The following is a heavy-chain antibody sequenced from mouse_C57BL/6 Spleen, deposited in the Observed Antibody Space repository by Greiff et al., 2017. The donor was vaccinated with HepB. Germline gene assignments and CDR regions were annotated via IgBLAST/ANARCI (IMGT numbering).Heavy chain of an antibody. D-gene: IGHD3-3*01. CDR2: ISSGSSTI. CDR1: GFTFSDYG. CDR3: ARWGWYYAMDY. J-gene: IGHJ4*01. V-gene: IGHV5-17*01. Sequence: EVHLVESGGGLVKPGGSLKLSCAASGFTFSDYGMHWVRQAPEKGLEWVAYISSGSSTIYYADTVKGRFTISRDNAKNTLFLQMTSLRSEDTAMYYCARWGWYYAMDYWGQGTSVTVSS.